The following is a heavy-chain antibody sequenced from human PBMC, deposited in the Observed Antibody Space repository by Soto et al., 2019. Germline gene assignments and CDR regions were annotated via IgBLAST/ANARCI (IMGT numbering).Heavy chain of an antibody. CDR2: IYYSGST. Sequence: SETLSLTCTVSGGSISSGDYYWSWIRQPPGKGLEWIGYIYYSGSTYYNPSLKSRVTISVDTSKNQFSLKLSSVTAADTAVYYCARAPPYGRNRFDPWGQGTLLTVSS. CDR3: ARAPPYGRNRFDP. J-gene: IGHJ5*02. D-gene: IGHD3-16*01. V-gene: IGHV4-30-4*01. CDR1: GGSISSGDYY.